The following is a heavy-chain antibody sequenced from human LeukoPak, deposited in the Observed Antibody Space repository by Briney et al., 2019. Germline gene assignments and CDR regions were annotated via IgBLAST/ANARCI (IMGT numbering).Heavy chain of an antibody. CDR3: ARDSYQYSSSSGWFDP. CDR1: GGSISSSSYY. CDR2: IYYSGST. J-gene: IGHJ5*02. D-gene: IGHD6-6*01. V-gene: IGHV4-39*07. Sequence: PSETLSLTCTVSGGSISSSSYYWGWIRQPPGEGLEWIGSIYYSGSTYYNPSLKSRVTISVDTSKNQFSLKLSSVTAADTAVYYCARDSYQYSSSSGWFDPWGQGTLVTVSS.